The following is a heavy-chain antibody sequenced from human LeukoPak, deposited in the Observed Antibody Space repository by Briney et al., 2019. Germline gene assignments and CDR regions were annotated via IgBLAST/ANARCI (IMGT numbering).Heavy chain of an antibody. D-gene: IGHD6-19*01. CDR3: ARGFLGGTDQYFDS. V-gene: IGHV3-23*01. CDR1: GFTFSTYA. CDR2: IGGGGPTT. J-gene: IGHJ4*02. Sequence: GGSLRLSCAASGFTFSTYAMNWVRQAPAKGLEWVSTIGGGGPTTDYADSVKDRFTISRENSKNTLYLQMNSLRAEDTAVYFCARGFLGGTDQYFDSWGQGTLVTVSS.